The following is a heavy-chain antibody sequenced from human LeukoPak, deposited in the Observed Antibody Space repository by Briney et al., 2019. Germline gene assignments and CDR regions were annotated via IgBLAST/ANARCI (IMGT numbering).Heavy chain of an antibody. CDR1: GFTFSSNG. CDR2: ISATGGTI. CDR3: ATPAAGPRAEYSQH. Sequence: GGSLRLSCAASGFTFSSNGMNWVRQAPGKGLEWVSYISATGGTIYYADSVKGRFTTSRGNAKNSLYLQMNSLRAEDTAVYYCATPAAGPRAEYSQHWGQGTLVTVSS. J-gene: IGHJ1*01. V-gene: IGHV3-48*04. D-gene: IGHD6-13*01.